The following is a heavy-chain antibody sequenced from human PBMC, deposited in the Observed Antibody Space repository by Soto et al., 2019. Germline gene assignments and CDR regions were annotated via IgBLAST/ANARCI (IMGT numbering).Heavy chain of an antibody. V-gene: IGHV1-18*04. CDR1: GYTFTSYG. D-gene: IGHD6-13*01. CDR3: ARGGIYISSRRAFDS. J-gene: IGHJ5*01. Sequence: QVQLVQSGAEVRKPGASVKVSCKAAGYTFTSYGITWVRQAPGQGLEWMGWISGYNGNTDYAQKVQGRVTMTTDTSTTTAYMEVRGPRPADTAVYYCARGGIYISSRRAFDSWGQGTLVTVSS. CDR2: ISGYNGNT.